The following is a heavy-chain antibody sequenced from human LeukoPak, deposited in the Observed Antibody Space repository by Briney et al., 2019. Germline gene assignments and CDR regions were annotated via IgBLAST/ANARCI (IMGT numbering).Heavy chain of an antibody. CDR1: GFAFDTYS. CDR3: ARDPSFSRGFNFVLSS. D-gene: IGHD5-12*01. J-gene: IGHJ5*02. Sequence: GGSLRLSCAASGFAFDTYSFHWVRQAPGGGLDWVALISHDGRRKYYGDAVKGRFTISRDDSKNTLSLQMSSLRTEDSSVYYCARDPSFSRGFNFVLSSWGQGTLVTVSS. V-gene: IGHV3-30*04. CDR2: ISHDGRRK.